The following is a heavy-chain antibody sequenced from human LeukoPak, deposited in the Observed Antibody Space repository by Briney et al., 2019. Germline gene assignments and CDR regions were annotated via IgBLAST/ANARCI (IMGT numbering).Heavy chain of an antibody. CDR3: ARDSRLDIVVVPAAIGY. D-gene: IGHD2-2*03. J-gene: IGHJ4*02. Sequence: GGSLSPSCASSGFPFSSYAMHWVLEPAGKGEELVAVIAYDVSNKYYAHSVNRRSTISRDNSKDTLYMKMNSLRAEDTAVYYCARDSRLDIVVVPAAIGYWGQGTLVTVSS. V-gene: IGHV3-30-3*01. CDR1: GFPFSSYA. CDR2: IAYDVSNK.